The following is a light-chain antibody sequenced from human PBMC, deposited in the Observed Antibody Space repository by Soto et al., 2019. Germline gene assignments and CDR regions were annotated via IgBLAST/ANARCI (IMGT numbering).Light chain of an antibody. Sequence: EIVLTQSPGTLSLSPGERATLSCRASQSLSSIYLAWYQQKPGQAPRLLIYGASSRASGIPDRFSGSGSGTDFTLTINRLEPEDFAVYYCQQYCSSPPYTFGQGTKLEIK. CDR1: QSLSSIY. CDR2: GAS. CDR3: QQYCSSPPYT. V-gene: IGKV3-20*01. J-gene: IGKJ2*01.